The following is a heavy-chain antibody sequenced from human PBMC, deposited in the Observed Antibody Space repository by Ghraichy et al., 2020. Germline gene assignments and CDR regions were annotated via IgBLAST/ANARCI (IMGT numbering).Heavy chain of an antibody. D-gene: IGHD2-15*01. CDR1: GFTFSSYA. Sequence: GESLNISCAASGFTFSSYAMSWVRQAPGKGLEWVSAISGSGGSTYYADSVKGRFTISRDNSKNTLYLQMNSLRAEDTAVYYCAKWGREKDTSYYYGMDVWGKGTTVTVSS. J-gene: IGHJ6*04. V-gene: IGHV3-23*01. CDR3: AKWGREKDTSYYYGMDV. CDR2: ISGSGGST.